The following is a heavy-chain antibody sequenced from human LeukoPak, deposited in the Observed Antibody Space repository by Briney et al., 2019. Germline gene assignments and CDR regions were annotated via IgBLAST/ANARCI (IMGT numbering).Heavy chain of an antibody. CDR1: GVAISRGGYA. J-gene: IGHJ5*02. Sequence: PSETLSLTCAVSGVAISRGGYAWNWLRQPPGKGLEWIADIDHSGTTYYNPALKSRATISVDTSKNQSSLKLSSVTPADTAVYYCVRGRYSSGWFKDKNWFDPWGQGIPVTVSS. CDR2: IDHSGTT. D-gene: IGHD6-19*01. V-gene: IGHV4-30-4*07. CDR3: VRGRYSSGWFKDKNWFDP.